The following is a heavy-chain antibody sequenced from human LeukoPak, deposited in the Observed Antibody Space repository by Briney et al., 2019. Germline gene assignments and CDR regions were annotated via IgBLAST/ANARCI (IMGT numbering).Heavy chain of an antibody. Sequence: GGSLRLSCAASGFTFSSYWMSWVRQAPGKGLEWVANIKPDGSEKYYVDSVKGRFTISRDNAKDSLYLQMNSLRVEDTAVYYCARGGSRSGYNPYWGQGTLVTVSS. D-gene: IGHD3-3*01. CDR1: GFTFSSYW. CDR2: IKPDGSEK. CDR3: ARGGSRSGYNPY. V-gene: IGHV3-7*03. J-gene: IGHJ4*02.